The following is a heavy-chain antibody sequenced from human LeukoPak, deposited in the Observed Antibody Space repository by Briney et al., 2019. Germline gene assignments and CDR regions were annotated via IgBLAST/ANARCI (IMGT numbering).Heavy chain of an antibody. V-gene: IGHV4-38-2*01. CDR1: SYSISSGYY. Sequence: SETLSLTCAVSSYSISSGYYWGWIRQPPGKGLEWIGSIYHSGSAYYNPSLKSRVTVSVDTSKNQFSLKLSSVTAADTAVYYRARGHTVTWEFDYWGQGTLVTVSS. D-gene: IGHD4-17*01. CDR2: IYHSGSA. J-gene: IGHJ4*02. CDR3: ARGHTVTWEFDY.